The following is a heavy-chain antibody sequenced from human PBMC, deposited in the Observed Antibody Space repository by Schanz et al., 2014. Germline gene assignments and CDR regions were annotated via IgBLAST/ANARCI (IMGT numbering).Heavy chain of an antibody. J-gene: IGHJ4*02. CDR1: GGSIRNGPYY. D-gene: IGHD3-16*01. Sequence: QVQLQASGPGLVKPSQTLSLTCSVSGGSIRNGPYYWTWIRQHPGKGLEWIGYIYFSGATYINPSLESRVIISVDTSETQFSLKLTSVTAADTAVYYCARGRHLGGPPYFDYWGRGSLVSVSS. V-gene: IGHV4-31*03. CDR3: ARGRHLGGPPYFDY. CDR2: IYFSGAT.